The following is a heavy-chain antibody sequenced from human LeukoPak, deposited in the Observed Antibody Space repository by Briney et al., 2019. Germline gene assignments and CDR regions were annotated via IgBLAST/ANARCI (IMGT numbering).Heavy chain of an antibody. CDR2: ISSSGSTI. CDR1: GFTFSDYY. J-gene: IGHJ3*02. V-gene: IGHV3-11*04. CDR3: ARDLYSSRTNDAFVI. Sequence: GGSLRLSCAASGFTFSDYYMSWIRQAPGKGLEWVSYISSSGSTIYYADSVKGRFTISRDNAKNSLYLQMNSLRAEDTAVYYCARDLYSSRTNDAFVIWGQGTMATVSP. D-gene: IGHD6-13*01.